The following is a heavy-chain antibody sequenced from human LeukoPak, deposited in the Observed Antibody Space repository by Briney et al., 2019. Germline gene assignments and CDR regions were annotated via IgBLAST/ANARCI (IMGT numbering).Heavy chain of an antibody. V-gene: IGHV3-48*04. CDR1: GFTFSIYS. D-gene: IGHD3-3*01. CDR3: ARSARLMKGVVEVTALDD. Sequence: GGSLRLSCAASGFTFSIYSMNWVRQAPGKGLEWIAYLSSSGSAFSYADSVKGRFTIARDNAKNSVYLEMNSLRADDTAVYYCARSARLMKGVVEVTALDDWGQGTLVTVSS. CDR2: LSSSGSAF. J-gene: IGHJ4*02.